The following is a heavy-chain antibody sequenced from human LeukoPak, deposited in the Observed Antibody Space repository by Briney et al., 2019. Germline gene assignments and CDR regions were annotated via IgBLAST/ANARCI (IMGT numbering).Heavy chain of an antibody. Sequence: SETLSLTCTVSGGSMSSSSYYWGWIRQPPGKGLEWIGRFYISGSTNYSPSLKSRVTISVDTSKNQFSLKLSSVTAADTAVYYCASAFGYCTNGVCYPGAFDIWGQGTMVTVSS. CDR1: GGSMSSSSYY. CDR2: FYISGST. CDR3: ASAFGYCTNGVCYPGAFDI. D-gene: IGHD2-8*01. V-gene: IGHV4-39*07. J-gene: IGHJ3*02.